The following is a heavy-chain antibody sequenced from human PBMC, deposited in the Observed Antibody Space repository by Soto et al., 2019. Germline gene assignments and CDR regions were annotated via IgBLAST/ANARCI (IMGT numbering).Heavy chain of an antibody. CDR3: VVAAQPYYFDY. V-gene: IGHV1-18*01. CDR2: ISAYNGNT. Sequence: ASVKVSCKASGYTFTSYGISWVRQAPGQGLEWMGWISAYNGNTNYAQKLQGRVTMTTDTSTSTAYMELRSLRSDDTAVYYCVVAAQPYYFDYSGQGTLVTVSS. J-gene: IGHJ4*02. CDR1: GYTFTSYG. D-gene: IGHD2-15*01.